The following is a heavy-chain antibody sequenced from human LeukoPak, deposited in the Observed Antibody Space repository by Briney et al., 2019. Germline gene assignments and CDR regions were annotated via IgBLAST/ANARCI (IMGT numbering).Heavy chain of an antibody. CDR3: ARVHIAAAGPYYFDY. J-gene: IGHJ4*02. D-gene: IGHD6-13*01. CDR2: IYYSGST. V-gene: IGHV4-59*01. CDR1: GGSISSYY. Sequence: PSETLSLTCTVSGGSISSYYWSWIRQPPGKGLEWIGYIYYSGSTNYNPSLKSRVTISVDTSKNQFSLKLSSVTAADTAVYYCARVHIAAAGPYYFDYWGQGTQVTVSS.